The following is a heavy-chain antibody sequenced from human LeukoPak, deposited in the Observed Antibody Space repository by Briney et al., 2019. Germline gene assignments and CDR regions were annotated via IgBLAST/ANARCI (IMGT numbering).Heavy chain of an antibody. CDR2: ISWNSGSI. Sequence: GGSLRLSCAASGFTFDDYAMHWVRQAPGKGLEWVSGISWNSGSIGYADSVKGRFTISRDNAKNSLYLQMNSLRAEDMALYYCAKDIEPGCIAARPCAFDIWGQGTMVTVSS. J-gene: IGHJ3*02. D-gene: IGHD6-6*01. V-gene: IGHV3-9*03. CDR3: AKDIEPGCIAARPCAFDI. CDR1: GFTFDDYA.